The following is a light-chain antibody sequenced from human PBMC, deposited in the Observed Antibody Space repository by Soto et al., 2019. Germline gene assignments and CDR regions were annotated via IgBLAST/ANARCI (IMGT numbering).Light chain of an antibody. J-gene: IGLJ3*02. CDR2: DVS. V-gene: IGLV2-11*01. Sequence: QSALTQPRSVSGSPGQSVTISCTGTSSDVGAYNYVSWYQQHPGKVPKLMIYDVSRRPSGVPDRFSGTKSGNTASLIISGLQADDEADYYCCSYAGSYTLVFGGGTKLTVL. CDR1: SSDVGAYNY. CDR3: CSYAGSYTLV.